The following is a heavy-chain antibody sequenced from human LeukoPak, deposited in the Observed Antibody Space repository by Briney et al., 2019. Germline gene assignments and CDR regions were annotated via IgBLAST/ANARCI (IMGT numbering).Heavy chain of an antibody. D-gene: IGHD2-2*01. J-gene: IGHJ4*02. V-gene: IGHV1-18*01. CDR1: GYTFTSYG. CDR3: ARAEQYQLLLH. Sequence: ASVKVSCKASGYTFTSYGITWVRQAPGQGLELMGWISAYNGNTNYAQKLQGRVTMTTDTSTSTAYLDLRSLRSYDTAVYYCARAEQYQLLLHWGQGTLVTVSS. CDR2: ISAYNGNT.